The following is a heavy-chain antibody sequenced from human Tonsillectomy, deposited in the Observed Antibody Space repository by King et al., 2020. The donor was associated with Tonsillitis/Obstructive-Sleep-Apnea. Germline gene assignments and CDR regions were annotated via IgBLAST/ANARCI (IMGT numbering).Heavy chain of an antibody. Sequence: VQLVESGAEVKKPGASVKVSCKASGYTFTSYYMHWVRQAPGQGLEWLGIINPSGGSTSHAQKFQGRVTMTRDTATSTVSMELSSLRSEDTAVYYCARGGQTYFDYWGQGTLVTVSS. V-gene: IGHV1-46*01. D-gene: IGHD3-16*01. CDR2: INPSGGST. J-gene: IGHJ4*02. CDR3: ARGGQTYFDY. CDR1: GYTFTSYY.